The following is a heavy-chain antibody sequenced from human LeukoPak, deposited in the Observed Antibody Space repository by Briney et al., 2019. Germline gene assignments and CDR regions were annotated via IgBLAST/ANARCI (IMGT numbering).Heavy chain of an antibody. Sequence: GGSLRLSCAASGFTFSDYYMNWIRQAPGKGLEWVSYITSTGSTIYYADSVKGRFTISRDNSKNSLYLQMNSLRAEDTAVYYCARICRVYYYDSSALCTGNYWGQGTLVTVSS. CDR3: ARICRVYYYDSSALCTGNY. CDR2: ITSTGSTI. J-gene: IGHJ4*02. D-gene: IGHD3-22*01. CDR1: GFTFSDYY. V-gene: IGHV3-11*01.